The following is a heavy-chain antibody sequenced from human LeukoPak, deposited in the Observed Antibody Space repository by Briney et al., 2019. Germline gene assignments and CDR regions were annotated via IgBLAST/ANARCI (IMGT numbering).Heavy chain of an antibody. D-gene: IGHD3-22*01. CDR3: TRVYDSSGYLYYFDY. CDR2: IYYSGST. J-gene: IGHJ4*02. V-gene: IGHV4-39*07. CDR1: GGSISSSSYY. Sequence: PSETLSLTCTVSGGSISSSSYYWGWIRQPPGKGLEWIGSIYYSGSTYYSPSLKSRVTISVDTSKNQFSLNLSSVTAADTAVYYCTRVYDSSGYLYYFDYWGQGTLVTVSS.